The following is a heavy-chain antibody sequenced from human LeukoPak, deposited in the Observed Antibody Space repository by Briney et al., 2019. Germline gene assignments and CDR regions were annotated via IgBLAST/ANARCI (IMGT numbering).Heavy chain of an antibody. CDR2: IIPILGIA. CDR3: ARGIAARLDPFDY. V-gene: IGHV1-69*04. J-gene: IGHJ4*02. CDR1: GGTFSSYA. D-gene: IGHD6-6*01. Sequence: ASVKVSCKASGGTFSSYAISWVRQAPGQGLEWMGRIIPILGIANYAQKFQGRVTITADKSTSTAYMELSSLRSEDTAVYYCARGIAARLDPFDYWGQGTLVTVSS.